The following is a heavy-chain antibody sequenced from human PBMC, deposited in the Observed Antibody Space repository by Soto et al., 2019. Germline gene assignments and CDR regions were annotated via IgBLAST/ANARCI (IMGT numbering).Heavy chain of an antibody. Sequence: GGSLRLSCAASGLTFSNHYMTWIRQAPGKGLEWVSKISDSGTTTYYADSVKGRFTVSRDNAKNSVYLQMNSLRAEDTAVYYCAGDPYYYASDFWGQGTLVTVSS. V-gene: IGHV3-11*01. CDR3: AGDPYYYASDF. CDR2: ISDSGTTT. D-gene: IGHD3-10*01. J-gene: IGHJ1*01. CDR1: GLTFSNHY.